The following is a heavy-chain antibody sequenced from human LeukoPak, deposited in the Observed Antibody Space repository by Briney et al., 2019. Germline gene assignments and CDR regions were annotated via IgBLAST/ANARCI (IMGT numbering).Heavy chain of an antibody. Sequence: ASVKVSCKASGGTFSSYAISGVRQPPGQGLEWMGGIIPIFGTANYAQKFQGRVTNTTDESTNRPYMELSSLRCEDTAVYYCASNNCSSTSCYILDYYYMDVWGRGTTVTV. CDR1: GGTFSSYA. V-gene: IGHV1-69*05. CDR2: IIPIFGTA. CDR3: ASNNCSSTSCYILDYYYMDV. J-gene: IGHJ6*03. D-gene: IGHD2-2*02.